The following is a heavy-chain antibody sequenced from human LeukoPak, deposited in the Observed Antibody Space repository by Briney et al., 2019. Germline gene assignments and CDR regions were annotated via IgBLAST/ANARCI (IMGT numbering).Heavy chain of an antibody. CDR2: SNGGGGET. CDR3: AKANWVSNADAVW. V-gene: IGHV3-23*01. CDR1: GFFFTNDV. D-gene: IGHD1-1*01. J-gene: IGHJ4*02. Sequence: GGPLRFSGAAGGFFFTNDVMRWGRQAAERRAGGFGSNGGGGETFYADSVRGRFTLSRDDSRNTLSLQMNNLRVEDTAINYFAKANWVSNADAVWWGQGTQVTVSS.